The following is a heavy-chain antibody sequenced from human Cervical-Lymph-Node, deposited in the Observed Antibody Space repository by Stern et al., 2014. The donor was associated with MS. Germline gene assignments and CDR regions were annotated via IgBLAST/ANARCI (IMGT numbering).Heavy chain of an antibody. D-gene: IGHD3-3*01. CDR2: INPTVGTT. CDR1: GYTFTAYY. V-gene: IGHV1-46*03. CDR3: ARDLLQYTGYGMDV. Sequence: QDQLVQSGAEVKKPGASVKVSCKASGYTFTAYYMHWVRQAPGQGLEWMGLINPTVGTTSYARKFQGRVTMTRDTSTSTVYMELRSLRSEDTAVYYCARDLLQYTGYGMDVWGQGTTVTVFS. J-gene: IGHJ6*02.